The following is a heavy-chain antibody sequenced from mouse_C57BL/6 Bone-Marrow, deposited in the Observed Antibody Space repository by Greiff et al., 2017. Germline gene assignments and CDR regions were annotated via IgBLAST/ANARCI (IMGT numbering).Heavy chain of an antibody. D-gene: IGHD2-3*01. CDR3: ARSSDGYYRY. J-gene: IGHJ2*01. V-gene: IGHV1-69*01. CDR2: IDPSASYT. CDR1: GYTFTSYW. Sequence: QVQLQQPGAELVMPGASVKLSCKASGYTFTSYWMHWVKQRPGQGLEWIGEIDPSASYTNYNQKFKGKSTLTVDKSSSTAYMQLSSLTSEDSAVYYCARSSDGYYRYWGQGTTLTVSS.